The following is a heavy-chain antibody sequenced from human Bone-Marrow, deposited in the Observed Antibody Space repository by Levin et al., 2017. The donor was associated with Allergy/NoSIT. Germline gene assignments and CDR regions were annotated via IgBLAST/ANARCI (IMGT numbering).Heavy chain of an antibody. CDR3: ARARQYSSGYYYLFDS. V-gene: IGHV1-18*01. CDR1: DYTSTSHD. CDR2: ISGNNGNT. J-gene: IGHJ4*02. D-gene: IGHD3-22*01. Sequence: GESLKISCKTGDYTSTSHDISWVRQAPGQGPEWMGWISGNNGNTNYAHELQGRLTLTTDTSTNTAYMELRSLRSDDTAIYYCARARQYSSGYYYLFDSWGQGTLVTVSS.